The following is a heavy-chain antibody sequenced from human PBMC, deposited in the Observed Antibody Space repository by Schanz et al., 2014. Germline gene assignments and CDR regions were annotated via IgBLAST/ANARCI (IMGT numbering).Heavy chain of an antibody. D-gene: IGHD3-9*01. CDR1: GYIFTSYS. CDR3: AFDRDDAYDI. CDR2: INPSGVST. V-gene: IGHV1-46*01. J-gene: IGHJ3*02. Sequence: QVHLVQSGAEVKKPGASVKVSCKASGYIFTSYSMHWVRQAPGQGLEWLGTINPSGVSTSSAQEFQGRVTMTRDTSTSTLQMELSSLRSEDTAVYYCAFDRDDAYDIWGQGTTVTVSS.